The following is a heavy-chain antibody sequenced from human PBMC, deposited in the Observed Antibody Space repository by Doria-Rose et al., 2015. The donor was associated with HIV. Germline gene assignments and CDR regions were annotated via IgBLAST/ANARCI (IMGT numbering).Heavy chain of an antibody. CDR2: YFFSGRT. J-gene: IGHJ4*02. V-gene: IGHV4-38-2*02. Sequence: QVQLQESGPGLVKPSETLSLTCTVSGASISSDNYWGWIRQPPGKGLEWIGSYFFSGRTYYNPSLKSRVTISADTSKNQFSLNLSSLTAADTAVYYCVMMPRYWGQGTLVTVSS. D-gene: IGHD3-16*01. CDR3: VMMPRY. CDR1: GASISSDNY.